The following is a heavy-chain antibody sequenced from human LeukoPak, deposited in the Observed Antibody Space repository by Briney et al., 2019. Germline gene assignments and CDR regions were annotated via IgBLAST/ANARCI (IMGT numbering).Heavy chain of an antibody. CDR2: IYSSGST. J-gene: IGHJ3*01. V-gene: IGHV4-4*07. CDR1: GGSISSYY. D-gene: IGHD3-16*01. Sequence: PSETLSLTCTVSGGSISSYYWSWIRQPAGKGLEWIGRIYSSGSTKYNPSLRSRVTLSVDTSKNQFSLKVSSVTASDTCAYFSARYDEAQFVGCGQGTMVTVSS. CDR3: ARYDEAQFVG.